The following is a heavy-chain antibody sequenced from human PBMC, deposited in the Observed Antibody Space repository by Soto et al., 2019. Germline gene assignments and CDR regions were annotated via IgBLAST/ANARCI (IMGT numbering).Heavy chain of an antibody. CDR3: ALWFGVADNWFDP. J-gene: IGHJ5*02. CDR1: GGSISSSSYY. V-gene: IGHV4-39*01. Sequence: SETLSLTCTVSGGSISSSSYYWGWIRQPPGKGLEWIGSIYYSGSTYYNPSLKSRVTISVDTSKNQFSLKLSSVTAADTAVYYCALWFGVADNWFDPWGQGTLATVSS. D-gene: IGHD3-10*01. CDR2: IYYSGST.